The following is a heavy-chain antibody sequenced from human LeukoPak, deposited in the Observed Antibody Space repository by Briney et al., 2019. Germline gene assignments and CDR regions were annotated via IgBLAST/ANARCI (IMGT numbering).Heavy chain of an antibody. V-gene: IGHV4-59*11. D-gene: IGHD2-15*01. J-gene: IGHJ4*02. Sequence: SETLSLTCTVSGGSISSHYWSWIRQPPGKGLEWIGSIYYSGSTNYNPSLKSRVTISVDTSKNQFSLKLSSVTAADTAVYYCARKGGSITPFDYWGQGTLVTVSS. CDR1: GGSISSHY. CDR2: IYYSGST. CDR3: ARKGGSITPFDY.